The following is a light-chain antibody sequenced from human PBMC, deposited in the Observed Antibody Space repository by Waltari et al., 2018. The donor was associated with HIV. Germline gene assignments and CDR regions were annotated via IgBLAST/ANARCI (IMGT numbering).Light chain of an antibody. CDR2: QDS. Sequence: SNDLTQPPSVSVSPGQTATITCPQNNLGDEYTYWYQQKPGQSPVLVIYQDSKRPSGIPERFSGSNSGNTATLTIAGTQTVDEADYYCQAWDNSTAYVFGTGTKVTVL. V-gene: IGLV3-1*01. J-gene: IGLJ1*01. CDR1: NLGDEY. CDR3: QAWDNSTAYV.